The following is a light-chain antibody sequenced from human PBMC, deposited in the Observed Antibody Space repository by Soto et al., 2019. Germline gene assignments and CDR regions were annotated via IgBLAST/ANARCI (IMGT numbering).Light chain of an antibody. V-gene: IGKV3-15*01. Sequence: EIVMTQSPATLSVSPGERATLSCRASQSVSSNLAWYQQKPGQAPRLLIYGASTRATGIPARFSGSGSGTEFTLTISSLQTEDFAAYYCQPYNNWPPYTFGQATKLEIK. CDR2: GAS. J-gene: IGKJ2*01. CDR3: QPYNNWPPYT. CDR1: QSVSSN.